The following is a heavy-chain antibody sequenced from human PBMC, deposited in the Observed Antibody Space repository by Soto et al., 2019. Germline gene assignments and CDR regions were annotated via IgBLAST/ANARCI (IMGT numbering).Heavy chain of an antibody. J-gene: IGHJ6*03. CDR2: ISAYNGNT. V-gene: IGHV1-18*01. D-gene: IGHD6-6*01. CDR1: GYTFTSYD. Sequence: ASLKVSCKASGYTFTSYDINWVRQAPGQGLEWMGWISAYNGNTHYTQRLQGRVTMTTDTSTSTAYMELRGLRSDDTAVYYCARVRQIVGYFYYYMDVWGKGTTVTVSS. CDR3: ARVRQIVGYFYYYMDV.